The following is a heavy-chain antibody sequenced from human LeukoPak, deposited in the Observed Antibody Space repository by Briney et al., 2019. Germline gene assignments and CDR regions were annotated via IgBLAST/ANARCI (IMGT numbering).Heavy chain of an antibody. CDR1: GFTVSSNY. CDR2: IYSGGST. Sequence: GSLRLSCAASGFTVSSNYMSWVRQAPGKGLEWVSVIYSGGSTYYADSVKGRFTISRDNSKNTLYLQMNSLRAEDTAVYYCARSPKGYYYGSGSSYGMDVWGQGTTVTVSS. CDR3: ARSPKGYYYGSGSSYGMDV. V-gene: IGHV3-66*01. D-gene: IGHD3-10*01. J-gene: IGHJ6*02.